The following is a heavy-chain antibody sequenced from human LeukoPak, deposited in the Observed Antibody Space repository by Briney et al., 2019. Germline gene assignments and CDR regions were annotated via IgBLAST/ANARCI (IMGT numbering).Heavy chain of an antibody. CDR3: ARARHAIWFDP. V-gene: IGHV4-34*01. CDR2: INHSGST. Sequence: PSETLSLTCAVYGGSFSGYYWSWIRQPPGKGLEWIGEINHSGSTNYNPSLKSRVTISVDTSKNQFSLKLSSVTAADTAVYYCARARHAIWFDPWGQGTLVTVSS. CDR1: GGSFSGYY. J-gene: IGHJ5*02.